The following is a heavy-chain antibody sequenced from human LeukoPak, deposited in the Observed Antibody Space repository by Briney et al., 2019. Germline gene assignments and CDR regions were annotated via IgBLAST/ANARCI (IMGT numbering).Heavy chain of an antibody. D-gene: IGHD4-17*01. CDR3: ASSNDYGDYEFDY. CDR1: GFTFSSYW. Sequence: GGSLRLSCAASGFTFSSYWMSWVRQAPGKGLEWVANIKQDGSEKDYVDSVKGRFTISRDNAKNSLYLQMNSLRAENTAVYYCASSNDYGDYEFDYWGQGTLVTVSS. J-gene: IGHJ4*02. V-gene: IGHV3-7*01. CDR2: IKQDGSEK.